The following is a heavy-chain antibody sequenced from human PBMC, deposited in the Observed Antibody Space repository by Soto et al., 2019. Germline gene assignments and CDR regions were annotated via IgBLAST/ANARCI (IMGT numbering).Heavy chain of an antibody. J-gene: IGHJ6*02. Sequence: SETLSLTCAVYGGSFSGYYWSWIRQPPGKGLEWIGEINHSGSTNYNPSLKSRVTISVDTSKNQVSLKLSTVTAADTAVYYCARGARITMVRGVMKAGGMDVWGQGTTVTVSS. CDR1: GGSFSGYY. CDR3: ARGARITMVRGVMKAGGMDV. V-gene: IGHV4-34*01. D-gene: IGHD3-10*01. CDR2: INHSGST.